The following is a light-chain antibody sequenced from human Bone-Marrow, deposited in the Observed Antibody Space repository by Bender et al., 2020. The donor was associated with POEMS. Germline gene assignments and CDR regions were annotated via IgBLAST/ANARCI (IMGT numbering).Light chain of an antibody. V-gene: IGLV1-40*01. CDR1: SSNIGAGYY. Sequence: QSLLTQPPSVSGAPGQTVNISCTGSSSNIGAGYYVHWYQLLPGTAPKLLIFANNNRPSGVPDRFSGSKSATSASLAITGLQAEDEADYYCQSYDIDLSGYVFGSGTKVTVL. CDR3: QSYDIDLSGYV. CDR2: ANN. J-gene: IGLJ1*01.